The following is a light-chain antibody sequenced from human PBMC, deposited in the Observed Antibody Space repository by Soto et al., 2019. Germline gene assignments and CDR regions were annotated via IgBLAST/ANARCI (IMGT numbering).Light chain of an antibody. V-gene: IGLV1-47*01. CDR1: ISNIRTNY. CDR3: AAWDDTVRSYV. Sequence: QSLLTQPPSVSGTPGQRVTISCSGGISNIRTNYVHWFQQLPGTAPKVLSNRDNQRPSGVPDRFSGSKSGTSASLAISGLQSEDEAEYYCAAWDDTVRSYVFGTGTKDNVL. CDR2: RDN. J-gene: IGLJ1*01.